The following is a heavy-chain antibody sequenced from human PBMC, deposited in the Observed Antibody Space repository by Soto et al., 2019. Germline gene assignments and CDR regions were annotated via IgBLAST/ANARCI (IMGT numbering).Heavy chain of an antibody. CDR1: GFTFDDYA. V-gene: IGHV3-9*01. Sequence: GGSLRLSCAASGFTFDDYAMHWVRQAPGKGLEWVSGISWNSGSIGYADSVKGRFTISRDNAKNSLYLQMNSLRAEDTALYYCAKDQDPWGYYYYMDVWGKGTTVTVSS. CDR3: AKDQDPWGYYYYMDV. J-gene: IGHJ6*03. D-gene: IGHD7-27*01. CDR2: ISWNSGSI.